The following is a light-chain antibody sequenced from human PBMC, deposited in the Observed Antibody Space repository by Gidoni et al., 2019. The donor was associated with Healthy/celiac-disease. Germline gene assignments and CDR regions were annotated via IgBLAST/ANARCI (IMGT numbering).Light chain of an antibody. CDR1: SSDVGGYNY. CDR2: DVS. V-gene: IGLV2-11*01. Sequence: SVSGSPGQSVTISCTGTSSDVGGYNYVSRYQQHPGKAPKLMIYDVSKRPSGVPDRFSGSKSGNTASLTISGLQAEDEADYYCCSYAGSYTFEVFGGGTKLTVL. J-gene: IGLJ3*02. CDR3: CSYAGSYTFEV.